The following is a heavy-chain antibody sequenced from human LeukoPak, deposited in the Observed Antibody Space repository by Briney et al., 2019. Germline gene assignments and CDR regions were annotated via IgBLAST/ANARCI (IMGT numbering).Heavy chain of an antibody. D-gene: IGHD3-22*01. CDR2: IYPGDSDT. Sequence: PGESLKISCKGSGYSFTSYWIGWVRQMPGKGLEWMGIIYPGDSDTRYSPSFQGQVTISADKSISTAYLQWSSLKASDTAMYYCATTGLRDSSGYYYQPRDAFDIWGQGTMVTVSS. V-gene: IGHV5-51*01. CDR3: ATTGLRDSSGYYYQPRDAFDI. J-gene: IGHJ3*02. CDR1: GYSFTSYW.